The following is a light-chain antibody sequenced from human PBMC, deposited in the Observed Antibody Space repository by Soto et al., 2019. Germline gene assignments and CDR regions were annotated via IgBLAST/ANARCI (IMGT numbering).Light chain of an antibody. V-gene: IGKV3-11*01. Sequence: EIVLTQSPATLSLSPGERATLSCRASQSVSSYLAWYQQKPGQASRLXIYDASNRETGIPARFSGSGSGTEFTRTISSLEPEDFAVYYCQQRSIWPLTFGQGTRLEIK. CDR2: DAS. J-gene: IGKJ5*01. CDR3: QQRSIWPLT. CDR1: QSVSSY.